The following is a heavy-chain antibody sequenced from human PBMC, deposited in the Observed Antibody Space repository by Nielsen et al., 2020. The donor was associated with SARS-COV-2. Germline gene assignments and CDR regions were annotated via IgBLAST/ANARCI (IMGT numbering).Heavy chain of an antibody. J-gene: IGHJ5*02. CDR2: ISAYNGNT. CDR3: ARDYDFWSGYLFVRWFDP. V-gene: IGHV1-18*01. Sequence: ASVKVSCKASGYTFTSYGISWVRQAPGQGLEWMGWISAYNGNTNYSQKFQGRVTITRDTSASTAYVELSSLRSEDTAVYYCARDYDFWSGYLFVRWFDPWGQGTPVTVSS. D-gene: IGHD3-3*01. CDR1: GYTFTSYG.